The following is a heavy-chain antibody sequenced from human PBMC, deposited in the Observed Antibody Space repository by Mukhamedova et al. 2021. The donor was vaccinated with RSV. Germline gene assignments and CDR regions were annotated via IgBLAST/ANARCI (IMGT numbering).Heavy chain of an antibody. D-gene: IGHD5-18*01. J-gene: IGHJ4*02. V-gene: IGHV1-58*01. CDR3: AADRGSYGFFDY. Sequence: VRQARGQRLEWIGCIVVGSGNTNYAQKFQERVTITRDMSTSTAYMELSSLRSEDTAVYYCAADRGSYGFFDYWGQGTLVTVSS. CDR2: IVVGSGNT.